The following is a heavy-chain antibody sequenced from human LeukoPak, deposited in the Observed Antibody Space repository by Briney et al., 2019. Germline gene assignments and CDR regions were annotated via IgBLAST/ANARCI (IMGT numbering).Heavy chain of an antibody. Sequence: GGSLRLSCAASGFTFSRYWMSWVRQAPGRGLEWVANIQQDGSEKYYVDSVKGRFTISRDNAKDSLYLQMSSLRAEDTAIYYCARDTLSSWYQIDAFDIRGQGTMVTVSS. V-gene: IGHV3-7*01. CDR3: ARDTLSSWYQIDAFDI. CDR2: IQQDGSEK. J-gene: IGHJ3*02. D-gene: IGHD6-13*01. CDR1: GFTFSRYW.